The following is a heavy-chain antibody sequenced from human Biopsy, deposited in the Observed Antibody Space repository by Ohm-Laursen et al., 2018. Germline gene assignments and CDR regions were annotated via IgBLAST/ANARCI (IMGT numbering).Heavy chain of an antibody. CDR2: INCKTGAT. Sequence: SSANASCKVSSYTFTDYNIHWMRQAPGQGLEWLGYINCKTGATNYAQKFQGTVTMTRDTSISTAYLALGSLRSADPAIYYCARDPLNGHKHFDYWGQGSLVTVSS. V-gene: IGHV1-2*02. CDR3: ARDPLNGHKHFDY. CDR1: SYTFTDYN. D-gene: IGHD2-8*01. J-gene: IGHJ4*02.